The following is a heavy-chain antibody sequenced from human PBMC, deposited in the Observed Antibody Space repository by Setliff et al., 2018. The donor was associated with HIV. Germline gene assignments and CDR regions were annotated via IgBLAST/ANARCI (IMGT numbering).Heavy chain of an antibody. V-gene: IGHV3-11*01. J-gene: IGHJ6*02. CDR1: GFTFSDYY. Sequence: PGAALRLSCAASGFTFSDYYMSWIRQAAGKGLEWVSYISSSSSTIYYADSVKGRFTISRDNAKNSLYLQMNSLRTEDTALYYCAKDGGIFDVVRGSYGMDVWGQGTTVTVSS. CDR2: ISSSSSTI. CDR3: AKDGGIFDVVRGSYGMDV. D-gene: IGHD3-3*01.